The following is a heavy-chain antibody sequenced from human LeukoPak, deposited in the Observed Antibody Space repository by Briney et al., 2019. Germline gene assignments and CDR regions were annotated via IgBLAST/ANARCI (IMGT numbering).Heavy chain of an antibody. Sequence: SVKVSCKASGGTFSSYAISWVRRAPGQGLEWMGGIIPIFGTANYAQKFQGRVTITADKSTSTAYMELSSLRSEDTAVYYCARSFGCSGGSCYSNWFDPWGQGTLVTVSS. V-gene: IGHV1-69*06. CDR1: GGTFSSYA. CDR3: ARSFGCSGGSCYSNWFDP. J-gene: IGHJ5*02. D-gene: IGHD2-15*01. CDR2: IIPIFGTA.